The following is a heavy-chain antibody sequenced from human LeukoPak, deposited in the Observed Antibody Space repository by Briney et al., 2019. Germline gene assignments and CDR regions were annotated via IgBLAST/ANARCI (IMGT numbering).Heavy chain of an antibody. V-gene: IGHV3-23*01. CDR3: AKEVADLTLTVTHWDCFDS. CDR1: GFTFDSYS. D-gene: IGHD2-21*02. Sequence: PGGSLRLSCAASGFTFDSYSMSWVRQAPGKGLEWVSSISGSGGTTYFADSVKGRFTITRDNSKNTLFLQINSLRAEDTAIYYCAKEVADLTLTVTHWDCFDSWGQGTLVTVSS. CDR2: ISGSGGTT. J-gene: IGHJ4*02.